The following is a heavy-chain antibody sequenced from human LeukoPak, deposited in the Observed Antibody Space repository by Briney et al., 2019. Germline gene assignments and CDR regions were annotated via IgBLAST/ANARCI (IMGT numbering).Heavy chain of an antibody. CDR1: GFTFSSYG. V-gene: IGHV3-30*02. J-gene: IGHJ4*02. CDR3: AEGGGYDFWSGYRYFDY. CDR2: IRYDGSNK. Sequence: GGSLRLSCAASGFTFSSYGMHWVRQAPGKGLEWVAFIRYDGSNKYYADSVKGRFTISRDNSKNTLYLQMNSLRAEDTAVYYCAEGGGYDFWSGYRYFDYWGQGTLVTVSS. D-gene: IGHD3-3*01.